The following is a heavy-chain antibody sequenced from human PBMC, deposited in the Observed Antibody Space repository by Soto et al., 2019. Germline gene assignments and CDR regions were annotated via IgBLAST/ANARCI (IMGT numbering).Heavy chain of an antibody. V-gene: IGHV3-23*01. D-gene: IGHD3-22*01. CDR2: ISGSGGST. CDR3: ARAPQVRYYDSSGYFEY. J-gene: IGHJ4*02. Sequence: GGSLRLSCAASGFTFSSYAMSWVRQAPGKGLEWVSAISGSGGSTYYADSVRGRFTISRDNSKNTLYLQMNSLRAEDTAVYYCARAPQVRYYDSSGYFEYWGQGTLVTVYS. CDR1: GFTFSSYA.